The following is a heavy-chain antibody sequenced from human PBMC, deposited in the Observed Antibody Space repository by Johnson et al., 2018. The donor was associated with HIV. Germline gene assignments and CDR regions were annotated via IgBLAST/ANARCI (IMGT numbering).Heavy chain of an antibody. V-gene: IGHV3-53*01. J-gene: IGHJ3*02. Sequence: VQLVESGGGLIQPGGSLRLSCAASGFTVSSNYMSWVRQAPGKGLEWVSVIYSGGNTYYADSVKGRFTISRDNSKNTLYLQMNSLRAEDTAVYYCAREMAATNAWALDIWGQGTMVTVSS. CDR3: AREMAATNAWALDI. CDR1: GFTVSSNY. CDR2: IYSGGNT. D-gene: IGHD5-24*01.